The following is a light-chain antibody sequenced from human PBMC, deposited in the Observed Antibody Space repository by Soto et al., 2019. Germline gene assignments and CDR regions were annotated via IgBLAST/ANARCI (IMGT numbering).Light chain of an antibody. CDR2: DAS. CDR1: KSVSSY. J-gene: IGKJ3*01. Sequence: EIVLPQSSATLSLSPGEKANLSCRASKSVSSYLAWYQQKPGQAPRLLIYDASNRATGIPARFSGSGSGTDFTPANTILQPEDSAVYYCHQRSNYPPVGFTFGPGPKLIS. V-gene: IGKV3-11*01. CDR3: HQRSNYPPVGFT.